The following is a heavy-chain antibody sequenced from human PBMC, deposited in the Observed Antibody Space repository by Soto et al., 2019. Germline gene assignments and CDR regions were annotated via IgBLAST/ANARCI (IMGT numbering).Heavy chain of an antibody. CDR2: ISGGGGRI. D-gene: IGHD2-8*02. J-gene: IGHJ4*02. V-gene: IGHV3-23*01. CDR3: SIVVAYATDFDS. CDR1: GFTFSNYD. Sequence: GGSLRLSCAASGFTFSNYDMSWVRQAPGKGLEWVSTISGGGGRIYYADSVKGRFTISRDNSKNSLYMQMNSLRAEDTAVYYCSIVVAYATDFDSCGQGTLVTVSA.